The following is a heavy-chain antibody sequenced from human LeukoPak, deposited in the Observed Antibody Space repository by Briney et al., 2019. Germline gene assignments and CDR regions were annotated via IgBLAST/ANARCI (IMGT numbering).Heavy chain of an antibody. CDR3: ATGGRYYLDN. Sequence: QPGGSLRLSCAASGFAFSTYWMHWVRQAPGEGLVWVSRMNNDGRSTNYADSVKGRFTMSRDNAKNALYLQMNSLRAEDTAVYYCATGGRYYLDNWGQGTLVTVSS. J-gene: IGHJ4*02. CDR1: GFAFSTYW. CDR2: MNNDGRST. V-gene: IGHV3-74*01.